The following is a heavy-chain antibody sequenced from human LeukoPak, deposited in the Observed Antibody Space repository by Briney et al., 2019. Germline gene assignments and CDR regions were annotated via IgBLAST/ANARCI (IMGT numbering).Heavy chain of an antibody. J-gene: IGHJ4*02. CDR3: ARLKVIGLGYYFDY. Sequence: GSLRLSCAASGFTFSSYWMSWVRQAPGKGLEWVANIKQDGSEKYYVDSVKGRFTISRDNAKNSLYLQMNSLRAEDTAVYYCARLKVIGLGYYFDYWGQGTLVTVSS. CDR2: IKQDGSEK. D-gene: IGHD7-27*01. CDR1: GFTFSSYW. V-gene: IGHV3-7*01.